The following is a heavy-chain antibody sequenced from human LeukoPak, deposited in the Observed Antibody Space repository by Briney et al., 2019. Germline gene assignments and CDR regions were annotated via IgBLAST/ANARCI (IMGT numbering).Heavy chain of an antibody. D-gene: IGHD3-22*01. CDR3: AKSALQYYYDSSGLTDY. Sequence: GGSLRLSCAASDFTFSGYGMHWFRQAPGKGLEWVALIWFDGRDQSYADSVQGRFTISRDNSKNTLFLQMNSLRVEDTALYYCAKSALQYYYDSSGLTDYWGQGTLVTVSS. J-gene: IGHJ4*02. V-gene: IGHV3-33*06. CDR1: DFTFSGYG. CDR2: IWFDGRDQ.